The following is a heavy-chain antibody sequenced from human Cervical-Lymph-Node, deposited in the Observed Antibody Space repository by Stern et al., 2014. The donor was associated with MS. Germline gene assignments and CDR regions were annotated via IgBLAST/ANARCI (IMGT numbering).Heavy chain of an antibody. CDR2: IYQSGST. J-gene: IGHJ4*02. CDR3: ATVSGYYYPYYFDY. Sequence: QLQLKESGPGLVKPSGTLSLTCAVSGGSISSSNWWSWVRQPPGKGLEWIGQIYQSGSTNYNPSLKSRVTIAVDKSKNQFSRKLSSVTAADTAVYYCATVSGYYYPYYFDYWGQGTLVTVSS. CDR1: GGSISSSNW. D-gene: IGHD3-22*01. V-gene: IGHV4-4*02.